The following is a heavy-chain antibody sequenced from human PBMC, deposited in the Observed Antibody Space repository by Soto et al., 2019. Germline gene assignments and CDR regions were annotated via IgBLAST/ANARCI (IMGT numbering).Heavy chain of an antibody. D-gene: IGHD3-3*01. V-gene: IGHV3-23*01. Sequence: EVQLLESGGGLVQPGGSLRLSCAASGFTFSSYTMTWVRQAPGKGLEWVSGISASGTTKYADSVKGRITISRDNSKNTLYLQTNSLRAEDTAVYYCAKGRGETYDSAMDVWGQGTTVTVSS. CDR3: AKGRGETYDSAMDV. CDR1: GFTFSSYT. J-gene: IGHJ6*02. CDR2: ISASGTT.